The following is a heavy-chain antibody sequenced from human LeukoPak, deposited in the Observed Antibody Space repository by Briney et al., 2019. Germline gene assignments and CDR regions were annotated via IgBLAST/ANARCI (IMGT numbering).Heavy chain of an antibody. CDR1: GFTFDDYA. J-gene: IGHJ1*01. CDR2: INWNSGSI. V-gene: IGHV3-9*03. Sequence: PGGSLRLSCAASGFTFDDYAMHWVRQAPGKGLEWVSGINWNSGSIGYADSVKGRFTISRDNAKNSLYLQMNSLRAEDMALYYCAKDVSSSWYRRGYFQHWGQGTLVTVSS. CDR3: AKDVSSSWYRRGYFQH. D-gene: IGHD6-13*01.